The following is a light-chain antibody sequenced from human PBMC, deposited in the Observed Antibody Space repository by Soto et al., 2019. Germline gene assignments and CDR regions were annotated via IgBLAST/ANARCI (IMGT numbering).Light chain of an antibody. CDR1: QGISNH. V-gene: IGKV1-16*02. Sequence: DIQMTQSPSSLSASVGDTVTITCRASQGISNHLAWFQHKPGKAPKALIHAAASLQSGVSSKFSGSGFGTDFTLTITRLQPDDSATYYCQQYHSYPLTFAGGTKVEIK. J-gene: IGKJ4*01. CDR2: AAA. CDR3: QQYHSYPLT.